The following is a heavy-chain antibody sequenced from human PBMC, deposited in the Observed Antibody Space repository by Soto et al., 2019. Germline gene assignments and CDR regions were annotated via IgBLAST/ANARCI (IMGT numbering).Heavy chain of an antibody. CDR3: AGELDSQGLFDY. CDR1: SGSIRSYY. V-gene: IGHV4-59*01. D-gene: IGHD1-1*01. J-gene: IGHJ4*02. CDR2: IYYSGTT. Sequence: QVQLQASGPGLVKPSETLSLTCSVSSGSIRSYYWSWIRQPPGKGLEWIGYIYYSGTTKYNPSLKGRVTMSIDMSKNQFSLKLSSVTAADTAVDYCAGELDSQGLFDYWGQGTLVTVSS.